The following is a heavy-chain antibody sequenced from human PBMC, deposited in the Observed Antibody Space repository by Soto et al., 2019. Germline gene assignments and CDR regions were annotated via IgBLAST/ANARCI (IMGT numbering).Heavy chain of an antibody. CDR2: LSYHVSNT. CDR3: VRLSSCSNGVCYKFDY. Sequence: PVGSLRLSCTASGCTCRSSAIHWVLQAPCSWLEWVAFLSYHVSNTYYADSVKGRFTISRDNSENTLYLQMNSLKASDTGMDDCVRLSSCSNGVCYKFDYWGQGTLVTDSS. V-gene: IGHV3-30-3*01. D-gene: IGHD2-8*01. CDR1: GCTCRSSA. J-gene: IGHJ4*02.